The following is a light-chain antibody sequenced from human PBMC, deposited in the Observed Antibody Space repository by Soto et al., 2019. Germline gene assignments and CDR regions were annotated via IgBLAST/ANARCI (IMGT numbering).Light chain of an antibody. Sequence: QSVLTQPPTVSRAPEQTVTISCAGSSSNIGPGFDVHWYQQVSGAAPKLLIYGNSNRPSGVPDRFSGSRSGTSASLAITGLQPEDEADYYCQSYDSSLRGSVFGPGTKVTVL. CDR3: QSYDSSLRGSV. CDR2: GNS. V-gene: IGLV1-40*01. J-gene: IGLJ1*01. CDR1: SSNIGPGFD.